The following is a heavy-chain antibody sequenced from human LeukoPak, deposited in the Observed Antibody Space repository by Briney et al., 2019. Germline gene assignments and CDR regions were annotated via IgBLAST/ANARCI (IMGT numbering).Heavy chain of an antibody. J-gene: IGHJ4*02. Sequence: PSETLSLTCAVYGGSFSGYYWSWIRQPPGKGLEWIGEINHSGSTNYNPSLKSRVTISVDTSKNQFSLKLSSVTAADTAVYYCARQGLMSSNPLDSWGQGTLVTVSS. V-gene: IGHV4-34*01. D-gene: IGHD2-2*01. CDR1: GGSFSGYY. CDR3: ARQGLMSSNPLDS. CDR2: INHSGST.